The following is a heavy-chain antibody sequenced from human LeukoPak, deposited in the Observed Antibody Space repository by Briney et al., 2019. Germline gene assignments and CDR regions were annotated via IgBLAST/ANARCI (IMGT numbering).Heavy chain of an antibody. CDR2: ISSSGSTI. V-gene: IGHV3-48*03. CDR3: ARDHSSGWSYYFDY. CDR1: GFTFSSYE. D-gene: IGHD6-19*01. Sequence: GGSLRLSCAASGFTFSSYEMNWVRQAPGKGLEWLSYISSSGSTIYYADSVKGRFTISRDNAKNSLYLQMNSLRAEDTAVYYCARDHSSGWSYYFDYWGQGTLVTVSS. J-gene: IGHJ4*02.